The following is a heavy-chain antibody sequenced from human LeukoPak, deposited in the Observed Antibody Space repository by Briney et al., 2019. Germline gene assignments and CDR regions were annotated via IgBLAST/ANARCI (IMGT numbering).Heavy chain of an antibody. Sequence: SETLSLTCTVSGASISSYYWSWIRQPPGKGLEWIGYIFYSGSTNYNPSLKTRVTISVDTSKNQFSLNLSSVTAADTAVYYCARLRYYATSGRPHAFDIWGQGTMVTVSS. V-gene: IGHV4-59*01. D-gene: IGHD3-22*01. CDR1: GASISSYY. CDR3: ARLRYYATSGRPHAFDI. J-gene: IGHJ3*02. CDR2: IFYSGST.